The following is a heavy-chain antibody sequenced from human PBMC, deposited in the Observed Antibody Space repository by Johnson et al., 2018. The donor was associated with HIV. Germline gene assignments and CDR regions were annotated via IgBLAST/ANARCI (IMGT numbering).Heavy chain of an antibody. D-gene: IGHD3-10*01. CDR2: IYSGGST. CDR1: GFTVSGNY. J-gene: IGHJ3*02. V-gene: IGHV3-53*01. Sequence: EVQLVESGGGLIQPGGSLRLSCAASGFTVSGNYMNWVRQAPGKGLEWVSVIYSGGSTYYAASVKGRFTISRDNSKNTLFLQMNSLRAEDTAVYYCAMASSAFGGVSAFDIWGQGTMVTVSS. CDR3: AMASSAFGGVSAFDI.